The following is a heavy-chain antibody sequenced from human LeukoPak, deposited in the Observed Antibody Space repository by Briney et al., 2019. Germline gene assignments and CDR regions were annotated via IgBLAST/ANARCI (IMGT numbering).Heavy chain of an antibody. D-gene: IGHD2-21*02. CDR1: GGSITTIPYN. CDR2: ISYVGTT. Sequence: PSETLSVTCTVSGGSITTIPYNWGWIRQPPGKGLEWIGTISYVGTTYYEPSLKSRVTMSIDTSKNQFSLNLNSATAADTAVYYCARNPTGDPNWFHSWGQGTLVIVSS. V-gene: IGHV4-39*01. J-gene: IGHJ5*01. CDR3: ARNPTGDPNWFHS.